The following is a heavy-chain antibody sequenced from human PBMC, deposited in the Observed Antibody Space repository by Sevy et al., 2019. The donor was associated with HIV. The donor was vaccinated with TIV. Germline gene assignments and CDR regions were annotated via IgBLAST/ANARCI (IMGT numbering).Heavy chain of an antibody. CDR1: GFTFDDYA. D-gene: IGHD6-13*01. J-gene: IGHJ6*02. V-gene: IGHV3-9*01. Sequence: GGSLRLSCAASGFTFDDYAMHWVRQAPGKGLEWVSGISWNSGSIGYADSVKGRFTISRDNAKNSLYLQMNSLRAEDTALYYCAKDMALAAAAPHYYGMDVWGQGTTVTVSS. CDR2: ISWNSGSI. CDR3: AKDMALAAAAPHYYGMDV.